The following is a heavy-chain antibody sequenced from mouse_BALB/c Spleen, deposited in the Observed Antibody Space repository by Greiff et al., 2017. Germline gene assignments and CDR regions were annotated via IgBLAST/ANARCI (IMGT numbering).Heavy chain of an antibody. J-gene: IGHJ4*01. CDR1: GYTFTSYW. Sequence: VQLQQPGAELVRPGASVKLSCKASGYTFTSYWINWVKQRPGQGLEWIGNIYPSDSYTNYNQKFKDKATLTVDKSSSTAYMQLSSPTSEDSAVYYCTRRLMDYWGQGTSVTVSS. D-gene: IGHD1-2*01. CDR3: TRRLMDY. V-gene: IGHV1-69*02. CDR2: IYPSDSYT.